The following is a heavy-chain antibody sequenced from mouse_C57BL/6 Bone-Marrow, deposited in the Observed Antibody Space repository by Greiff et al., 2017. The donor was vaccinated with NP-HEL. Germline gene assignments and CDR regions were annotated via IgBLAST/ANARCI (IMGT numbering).Heavy chain of an antibody. D-gene: IGHD2-14*01. V-gene: IGHV1-59*01. J-gene: IGHJ3*01. CDR3: VGPFAY. CDR1: GYTFTSYW. CDR2: IDPSDSYT. Sequence: QVQLQPPGAELVRPGTSVKLSCKASGYTFTSYWMHWVKQRPGQGLEWIGVIDPSDSYTNYNQKFKGKATLTVDKSSSTDYMQLSSLTSSDSAVYYCVGPFAYWGQGTLVTVSA.